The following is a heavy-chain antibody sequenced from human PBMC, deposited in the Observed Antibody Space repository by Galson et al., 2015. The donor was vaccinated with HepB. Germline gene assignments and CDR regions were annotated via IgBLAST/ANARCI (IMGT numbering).Heavy chain of an antibody. Sequence: SLRLSCAASGFTFSSYAMHWVRQAPGKGLEWVAVISYDGSNKYYADSVKGRFTISRDNSKNTLYLQMNSLRAEDTAVYYCALRTYYYMDVWGKGTTVTVSS. D-gene: IGHD3-10*01. V-gene: IGHV3-30-3*01. CDR1: GFTFSSYA. CDR3: ALRTYYYMDV. CDR2: ISYDGSNK. J-gene: IGHJ6*03.